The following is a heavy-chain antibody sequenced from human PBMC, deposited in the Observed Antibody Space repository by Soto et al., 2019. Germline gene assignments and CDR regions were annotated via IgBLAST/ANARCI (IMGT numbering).Heavy chain of an antibody. J-gene: IGHJ6*02. D-gene: IGHD6-19*01. CDR3: ARHQYSSGFYYYYGMDV. CDR1: GYTFTSYD. CDR2: MNPNSGNT. V-gene: IGHV1-8*01. Sequence: ASVKVSCKASGYTFTSYDINCVRQATGQGLEWMGWMNPNSGNTGYAQKFQGRVTMTRNTSISTAYMELSSLRSEDTAVYYCARHQYSSGFYYYYGMDVWGQGTTVTVSS.